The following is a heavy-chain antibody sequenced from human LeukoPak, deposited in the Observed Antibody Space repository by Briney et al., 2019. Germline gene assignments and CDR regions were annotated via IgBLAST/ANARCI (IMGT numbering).Heavy chain of an antibody. V-gene: IGHV3-23*01. CDR1: GLTFSSYA. J-gene: IGHJ4*02. CDR2: ISGSGGST. D-gene: IGHD3-16*02. CDR3: AKDPHYDYVWGSYPRKDY. Sequence: PGGSLRLSCAASGLTFSSYAMSWVRQAPGKGLEWVSAISGSGGSTYYADSVKGRFTISRDNSKNTLYLQMNSLRAEDTAVYYCAKDPHYDYVWGSYPRKDYWGQGTLVTVSS.